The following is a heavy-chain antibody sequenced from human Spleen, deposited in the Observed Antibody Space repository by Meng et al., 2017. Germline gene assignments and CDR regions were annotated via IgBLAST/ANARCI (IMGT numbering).Heavy chain of an antibody. Sequence: GESLKISCAASGFTFSSYAMSWVRQAPGKGLEWVSAISGSGGSTYYADSVKGRFTISRDNSKNTLYLQMNSLRAEDTAVYYCANEGHDASGNYQGFFDSWGQGRLVTVSS. CDR1: GFTFSSYA. CDR2: ISGSGGST. D-gene: IGHD3-22*01. J-gene: IGHJ4*02. V-gene: IGHV3-23*01. CDR3: ANEGHDASGNYQGFFDS.